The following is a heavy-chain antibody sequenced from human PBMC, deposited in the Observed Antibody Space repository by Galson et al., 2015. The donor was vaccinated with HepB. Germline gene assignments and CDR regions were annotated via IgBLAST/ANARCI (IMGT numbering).Heavy chain of an antibody. Sequence: SVKVSCKASGYTFTVNGISWVRQAPGQGLEWMGWISANSGDTKYAQNLQRGVTLTRNTSTSTAYLELRSLRSDDTATYYCARDRDYRFDYWGQGTLVTVSS. CDR1: GYTFTVNG. CDR2: ISANSGDT. CDR3: ARDRDYRFDY. V-gene: IGHV1-18*04. D-gene: IGHD4/OR15-4a*01. J-gene: IGHJ4*02.